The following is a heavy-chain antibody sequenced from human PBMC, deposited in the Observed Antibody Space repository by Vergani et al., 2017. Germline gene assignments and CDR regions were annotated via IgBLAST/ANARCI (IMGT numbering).Heavy chain of an antibody. V-gene: IGHV4-4*02. D-gene: IGHD3-22*01. CDR1: GGSISSSNW. CDR3: ARDRRXSYDSSGYFYYYYGMDV. J-gene: IGHJ6*02. CDR2: IYHSGST. Sequence: QVQLQESGPGLVKPSGTLSLTCAVSGGSISSSNWWSWVRQPPGKGLEWIGEIYHSGSTNYNPSLKSRVTISVDKSKNQFSLKLSSVTAADTAVYYCARDRRXSYDSSGYFYYYYGMDVWGQGTTVTVSS.